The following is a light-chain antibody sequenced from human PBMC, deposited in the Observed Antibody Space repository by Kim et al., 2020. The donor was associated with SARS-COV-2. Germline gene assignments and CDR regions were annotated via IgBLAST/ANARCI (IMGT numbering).Light chain of an antibody. V-gene: IGKV3-20*01. CDR3: QLFLASPDMYI. J-gene: IGKJ2*01. CDR1: QSVNSRN. Sequence: EVVLTQSPGTLSLSTGDRATLSCRASQSVNSRNLAWYQQKHGQAPRLLIYSASTRATGIPDRITGSGSGTDFTLTISRLDPEDFAVYYCQLFLASPDMYIFGQGTKLEI. CDR2: SAS.